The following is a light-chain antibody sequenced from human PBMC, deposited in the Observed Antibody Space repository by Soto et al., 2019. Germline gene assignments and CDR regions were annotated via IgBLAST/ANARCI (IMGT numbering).Light chain of an antibody. Sequence: EIVLTQSPGTLSLSPGERATLSCRASQSVSSSYLAWYQQKPGQAPRLLIYGASSRGTGIPDRFSGSGSGTDFTLTISRLEPEEFAVYYWQKYGSSPRTFGQGTKLEIK. CDR3: QKYGSSPRT. CDR2: GAS. J-gene: IGKJ2*01. CDR1: QSVSSSY. V-gene: IGKV3-20*01.